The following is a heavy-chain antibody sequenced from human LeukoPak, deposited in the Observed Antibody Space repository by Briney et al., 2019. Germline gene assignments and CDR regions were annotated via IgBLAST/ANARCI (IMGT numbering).Heavy chain of an antibody. V-gene: IGHV3-66*02. D-gene: IGHD3-10*01. CDR1: GFSISSSA. CDR3: ARDPSRSGSGGLDAFDI. Sequence: GGSLRLSCAASGFSISSSAMNWVRQAPGRGLEWVSVIYSGGSTYYADSVKGRFTISRDNSKNTLYLQMNSLRAEDTAVYYCARDPSRSGSGGLDAFDIWGQGTMVTVSS. J-gene: IGHJ3*02. CDR2: IYSGGST.